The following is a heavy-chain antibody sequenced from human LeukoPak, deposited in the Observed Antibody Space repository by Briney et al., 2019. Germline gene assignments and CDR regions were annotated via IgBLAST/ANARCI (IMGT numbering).Heavy chain of an antibody. CDR3: AKYSAAMGTFDY. Sequence: GGSLRLSCAASGFTFSSYSMNWFRQAPGKGLEWVSSMSNSGSYIYYAESVQGRFTISRDNSKNTLYLQMNSLRAEDTAVYYCAKYSAAMGTFDYWGQGTLVTVSS. V-gene: IGHV3-21*01. J-gene: IGHJ4*02. CDR1: GFTFSSYS. CDR2: MSNSGSYI. D-gene: IGHD5-18*01.